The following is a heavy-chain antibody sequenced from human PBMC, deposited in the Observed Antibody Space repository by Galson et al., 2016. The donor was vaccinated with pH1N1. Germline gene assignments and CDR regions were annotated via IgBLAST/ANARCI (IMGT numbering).Heavy chain of an antibody. D-gene: IGHD6-6*01. J-gene: IGHJ1*01. CDR3: VNSIPVRPFGD. V-gene: IGHV3-7*01. Sequence: SLRLSCAASGFTFSNYWMSWVRQAPGKGLEWVANIRQDEGEKYYVDSVKGRFTISRDNAKNSLYLQMNSLRVEDTAVYFCVNSIPVRPFGDWGQGTLVTVSS. CDR2: IRQDEGEK. CDR1: GFTFSNYW.